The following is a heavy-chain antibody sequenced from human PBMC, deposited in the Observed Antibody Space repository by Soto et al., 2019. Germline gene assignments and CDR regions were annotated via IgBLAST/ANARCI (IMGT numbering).Heavy chain of an antibody. V-gene: IGHV1-24*01. Sequence: VKVSCKVSGYTLTELSMHWVRQAPGKGLEWMGGFDPEDGETIYAQKFQGRVTMTEDTSTDTAYMELSSLRSEDTAVYYCATATGTTAGWFDPWGQGTLVTVSS. D-gene: IGHD1-7*01. J-gene: IGHJ5*02. CDR2: FDPEDGET. CDR1: GYTLTELS. CDR3: ATATGTTAGWFDP.